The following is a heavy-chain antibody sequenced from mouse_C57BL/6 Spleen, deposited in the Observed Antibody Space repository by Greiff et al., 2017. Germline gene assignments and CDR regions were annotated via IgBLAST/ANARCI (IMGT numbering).Heavy chain of an antibody. J-gene: IGHJ2*01. CDR3: TTRSAVVGHFDY. CDR2: IDPENGDT. CDR1: GFNIKDYY. Sequence: VQLQQSGAELVRPGASVKLSCTASGFNIKDYYMHWVKQRPEQGLEWIGWIDPENGDTEYAPKFQGKATITADTSSNTAYLQLSSLTSEDTAVYYCTTRSAVVGHFDYGGQGTTLTGSS. D-gene: IGHD1-1*01. V-gene: IGHV14-4*01.